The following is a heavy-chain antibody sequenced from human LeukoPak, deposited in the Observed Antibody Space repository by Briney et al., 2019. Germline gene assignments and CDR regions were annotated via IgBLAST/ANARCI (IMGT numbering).Heavy chain of an antibody. J-gene: IGHJ3*02. V-gene: IGHV3-7*01. Sequence: DSVKGRFTISRDNAKNSLFLQMNSLGAEDTAVYFCARWGSGDSFDIWGQGTMVTVSS. D-gene: IGHD3-10*01. CDR3: ARWGSGDSFDI.